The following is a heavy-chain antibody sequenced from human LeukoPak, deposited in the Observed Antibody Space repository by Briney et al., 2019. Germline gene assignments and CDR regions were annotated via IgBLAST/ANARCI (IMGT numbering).Heavy chain of an antibody. CDR2: FYYSGST. CDR1: GGSISSGSYY. Sequence: SQTLSLTCTVSGGSISSGSYYWGWIRQPPGKGLEWIGSFYYSGSTNYNPSLKSRVTISVDTSKNQFSLKLSSVTAADTAVYYCVYYYGSGSVEYWGQGTLVTVSS. V-gene: IGHV4-39*01. J-gene: IGHJ4*02. D-gene: IGHD3-10*01. CDR3: VYYYGSGSVEY.